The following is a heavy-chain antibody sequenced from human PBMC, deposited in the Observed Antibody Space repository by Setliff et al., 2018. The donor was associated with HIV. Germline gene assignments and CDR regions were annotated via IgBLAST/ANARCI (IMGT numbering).Heavy chain of an antibody. CDR2: TSYSGNT. Sequence: SETLSLTCTVSGGSINNNNYYWGWIRQSPGRGLEWIGSTSYSGNTYYNPSLKRRVAISVDVSKNQFSLKVTSVTAADTAVYYCARIATYYDTSGYLIPYYFDYWGQGTLVTVSS. J-gene: IGHJ4*02. D-gene: IGHD3-22*01. CDR1: GGSINNNNYY. CDR3: ARIATYYDTSGYLIPYYFDY. V-gene: IGHV4-39*07.